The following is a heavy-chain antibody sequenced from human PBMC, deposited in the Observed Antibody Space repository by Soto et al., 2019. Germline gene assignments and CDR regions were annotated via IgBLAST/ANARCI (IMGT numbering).Heavy chain of an antibody. Sequence: SETVSLTCAVSCGSISSSNWWSWVRHPPWKGLEWIGEIYHSGSTNYNPSLKSRVTISVDQSKNKFSLKLSSVTAADTAVYYCERNSGPTVYFEYWGQGTMVTFSS. CDR3: ERNSGPTVYFEY. V-gene: IGHV4-4*02. CDR2: IYHSGST. CDR1: CGSISSSNW. J-gene: IGHJ4*02. D-gene: IGHD6-19*01.